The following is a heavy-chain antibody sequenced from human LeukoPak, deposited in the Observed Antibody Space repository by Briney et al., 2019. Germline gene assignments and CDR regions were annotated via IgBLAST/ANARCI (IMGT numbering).Heavy chain of an antibody. CDR2: IYTSGST. CDR3: ARLRLGWSYDILTGYYTWWFDP. J-gene: IGHJ5*02. D-gene: IGHD3-9*01. CDR1: GCSISSGSYY. Sequence: KSSETLSLTCTVSGCSISSGSYYWSWIRQPAGKGLEWIGRIYTSGSTNYNPSLKSRVTISVDTSKNQFSLKLSSVTAADTAVYYCARLRLGWSYDILTGYYTWWFDPWGQGTLVTVSS. V-gene: IGHV4-61*02.